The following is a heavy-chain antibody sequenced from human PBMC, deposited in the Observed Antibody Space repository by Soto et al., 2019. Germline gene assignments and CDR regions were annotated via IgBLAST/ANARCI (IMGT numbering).Heavy chain of an antibody. D-gene: IGHD6-13*01. CDR1: GFTFTSSA. J-gene: IGHJ6*02. CDR2: IVVGSGNT. CDR3: AARAGYSFMDV. V-gene: IGHV1-58*01. Sequence: ASVKYTCKASGFTFTSSAVQWVRQARGQRLEWIGWIVVGSGNTNYAQKFQERVTITRDMSTSTAYMELSSLRSEDTAVYYCAARAGYSFMDVWGQGTTVTVSS.